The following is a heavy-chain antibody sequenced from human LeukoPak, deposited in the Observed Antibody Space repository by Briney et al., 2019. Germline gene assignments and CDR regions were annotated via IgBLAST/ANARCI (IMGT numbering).Heavy chain of an antibody. Sequence: PGGSLRLSCAASGFTFSSYAMSWVRQAPGKGLEWVAVIWYDGSNKYYADSVKGRFTISRDNSKNTLYLQMNSLRAEDTAVYYCARDPQGYYFDYWGQGTLVTVSS. CDR1: GFTFSSYA. CDR2: IWYDGSNK. V-gene: IGHV3-33*08. J-gene: IGHJ4*02. CDR3: ARDPQGYYFDY.